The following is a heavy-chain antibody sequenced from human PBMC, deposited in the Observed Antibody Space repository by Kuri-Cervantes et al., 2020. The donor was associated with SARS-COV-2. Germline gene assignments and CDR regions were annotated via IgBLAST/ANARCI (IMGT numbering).Heavy chain of an antibody. V-gene: IGHV3-23*01. Sequence: GESLKISCAASGFTFSSYAMSWVRQAPGKGLEWVSAISGSGGSTYYADSVKGRFTISRDNSKNTLYLQMNSLRAEDTAVYYCAKTYHDFWSGYPGDYWGQGTLVTVSS. J-gene: IGHJ4*02. CDR1: GFTFSSYA. CDR2: ISGSGGST. CDR3: AKTYHDFWSGYPGDY. D-gene: IGHD3-3*01.